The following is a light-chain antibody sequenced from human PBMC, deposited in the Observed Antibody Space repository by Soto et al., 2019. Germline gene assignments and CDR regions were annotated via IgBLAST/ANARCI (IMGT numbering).Light chain of an antibody. J-gene: IGLJ3*02. CDR2: EVT. CDR3: SSYAASNNFYFV. Sequence: QSALTQPPSASGSPGQSVTISCTGTSSDVGGYNYVSWYQQYPGRAPKLMIYEVTKRPSVVPDRFSCSKSGNTSSLTVSGLQAEDEDDYYCSSYAASNNFYFVFGGGTKLTVL. CDR1: SSDVGGYNY. V-gene: IGLV2-8*01.